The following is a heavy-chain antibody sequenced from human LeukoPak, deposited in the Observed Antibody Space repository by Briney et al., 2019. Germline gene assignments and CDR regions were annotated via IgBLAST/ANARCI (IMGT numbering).Heavy chain of an antibody. CDR1: GGPISSSNYY. J-gene: IGHJ4*02. D-gene: IGHD4-11*01. V-gene: IGHV4-39*01. CDR3: ARHVSASNYYLDF. CDR2: IFYSGST. Sequence: PSETLSLTCTVSGGPISSSNYYWGWIRQPPGKDLEWIGSIFYSGSTYYNPSLKSRVTISVETSKNKFSLKLNSVTASDTAVYYCARHVSASNYYLDFWGQGILVTVSS.